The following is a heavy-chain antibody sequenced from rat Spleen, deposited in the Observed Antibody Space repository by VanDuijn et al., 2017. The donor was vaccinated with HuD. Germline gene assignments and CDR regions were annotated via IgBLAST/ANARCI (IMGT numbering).Heavy chain of an antibody. CDR1: GFSLTNFH. J-gene: IGHJ4*01. Sequence: QVQLRESGPGLVQPSQTLSLTCTVSGFSLTNFHVHWVRQPPGKGLEWMGVIWTGGSTDYNSALKSRLSISRDTSKSQVFLEMNSLQAEDVATYYCAREGNSGVMDVWGQGTSVAVSS. V-gene: IGHV2-30*01. CDR3: AREGNSGVMDV. D-gene: IGHD1-10*01. CDR2: IWTGGST.